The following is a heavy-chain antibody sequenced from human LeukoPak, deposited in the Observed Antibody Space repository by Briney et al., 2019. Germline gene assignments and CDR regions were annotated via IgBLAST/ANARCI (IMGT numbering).Heavy chain of an antibody. CDR1: GFTFSDYY. V-gene: IGHV3-11*01. D-gene: IGHD6-19*01. J-gene: IGHJ4*02. CDR3: AKSIEQWLVNFPYYFDY. CDR2: ISSSGNTI. Sequence: GGSLRLSCAASGFTFSDYYMSWIRQAPGKGLEWVSYISSSGNTIYYADSVKGRFTISRDNAKNSLYLQMNSLRAEDTAVYYCAKSIEQWLVNFPYYFDYWGQGTLVTVSS.